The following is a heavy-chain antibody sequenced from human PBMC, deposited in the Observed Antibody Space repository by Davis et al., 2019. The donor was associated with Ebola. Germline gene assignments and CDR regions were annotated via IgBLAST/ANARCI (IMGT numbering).Heavy chain of an antibody. CDR1: GFTFSSYW. J-gene: IGHJ4*02. Sequence: GESLKISCAASGFTFSSYWMSWVRQAPGKGLEWVAVIYSGGSTYYADSVKGRFTISRDNSKNTLYVQMNSLRAEDTAVYYCARDEPGWYFGPSSVYFDYWGQGTLVTVSS. CDR2: IYSGGST. V-gene: IGHV3-66*01. D-gene: IGHD6-19*01. CDR3: ARDEPGWYFGPSSVYFDY.